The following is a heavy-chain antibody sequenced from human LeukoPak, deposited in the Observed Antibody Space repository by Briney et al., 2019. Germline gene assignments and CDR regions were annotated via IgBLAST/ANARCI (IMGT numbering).Heavy chain of an antibody. CDR3: AKDRRGYSGYGYDYYGLDV. V-gene: IGHV3-23*01. J-gene: IGHJ6*02. Sequence: GGSLRLSCAASGFTFSSYAMSWVRQAPGKGLEWVSAISGSGGSTYYADSVKGRFTISRDNSKNTLYLQMNSLRAEDTAVYYCAKDRRGYSGYGYDYYGLDVWGRGSTVTVSS. CDR1: GFTFSSYA. CDR2: ISGSGGST. D-gene: IGHD5-12*01.